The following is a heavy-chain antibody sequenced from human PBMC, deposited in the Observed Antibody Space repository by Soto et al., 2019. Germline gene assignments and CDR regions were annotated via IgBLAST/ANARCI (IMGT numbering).Heavy chain of an antibody. D-gene: IGHD2-15*01. J-gene: IGHJ6*02. CDR3: ARGGLGYCSGGSCSPRYRVLYGMDV. Sequence: SVKVSCKASGYTFTSYGISWVRQAPGQGLEWMGWISAYNGNTNYAQKLQGRVTMTTDTSTSTAYMELRSLRSDDTAVYYCARGGLGYCSGGSCSPRYRVLYGMDVWGQGTTVTVSS. V-gene: IGHV1-18*04. CDR2: ISAYNGNT. CDR1: GYTFTSYG.